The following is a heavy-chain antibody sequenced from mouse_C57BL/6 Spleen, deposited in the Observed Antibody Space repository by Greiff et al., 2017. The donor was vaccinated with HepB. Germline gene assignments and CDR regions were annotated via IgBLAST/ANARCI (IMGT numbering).Heavy chain of an antibody. CDR3: ASPTIVPHYYAMDY. J-gene: IGHJ4*01. V-gene: IGHV1-64*01. CDR1: GYTFTSYW. CDR2: IHPNSGST. Sequence: VQLQQPGAELVKPGASVKLSCKASGYTFTSYWMHWVKQRPGQGLEWIGMIHPNSGSTNYNEKFKSKATLTVDKSSSTAYMQLSSLTSEDSAVYYCASPTIVPHYYAMDYWGQGTSVTVSS. D-gene: IGHD2-5*01.